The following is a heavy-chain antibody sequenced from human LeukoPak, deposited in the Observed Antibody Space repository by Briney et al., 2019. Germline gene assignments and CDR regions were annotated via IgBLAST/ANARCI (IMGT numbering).Heavy chain of an antibody. V-gene: IGHV4-59*01. D-gene: IGHD6-13*01. CDR3: ARVGYSSSWYFDY. J-gene: IGHJ4*02. CDR1: GGSISSYY. Sequence: SETLSLTCAVSGGSISSYYWSWIRQPPGKGLEWIGYIYYSGSTNYNPSLKSRVTISVDTSKNQFSLKLSSVTAADTAVYYCARVGYSSSWYFDYWGQGTLVTVSS. CDR2: IYYSGST.